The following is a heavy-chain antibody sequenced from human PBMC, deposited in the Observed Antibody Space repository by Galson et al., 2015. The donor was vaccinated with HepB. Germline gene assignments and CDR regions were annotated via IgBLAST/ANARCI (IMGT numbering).Heavy chain of an antibody. CDR1: GGTFSSYA. Sequence: SVKVSCKASGGTFSSYAISWVRQAPGQGLEWMGGIIPIFGSPNYAQDFQGRVTITADDSTSTAYMDLSSMRSEDTAVYYCATGWYQLPNSIGSFDYWGQGTLVTVSS. CDR2: IIPIFGSP. J-gene: IGHJ4*02. CDR3: ATGWYQLPNSIGSFDY. V-gene: IGHV1-69*13. D-gene: IGHD2-2*01.